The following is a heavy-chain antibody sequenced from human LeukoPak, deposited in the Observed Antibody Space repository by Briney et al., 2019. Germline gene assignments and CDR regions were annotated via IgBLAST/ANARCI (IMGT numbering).Heavy chain of an antibody. D-gene: IGHD3-22*01. CDR1: GFTFSSYA. V-gene: IGHV3-23*01. J-gene: IGHJ4*02. CDR2: ISGSGGST. Sequence: GGSLRLSCAASGFTFSSYAMSWVRQAPGKGLEWVSAISGSGGSTYYADSVKGRFTISGDNSKNTLYLQMNSLRAEDTAVYYCAKDPDDSSGYFDYWGQGTLVTVSS. CDR3: AKDPDDSSGYFDY.